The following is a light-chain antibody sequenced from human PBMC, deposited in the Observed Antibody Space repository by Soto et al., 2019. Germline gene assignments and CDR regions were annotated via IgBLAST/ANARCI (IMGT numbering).Light chain of an antibody. J-gene: IGKJ5*01. V-gene: IGKV1-5*03. Sequence: IQMTQSPSSLSASVGDRVTITCRASQSISSYLNWYQQKPGKAHKLLIYKAASLESGVQSRFSGSGSGTEFTLTIRSLQPDDFATYYCQQYNSYPYTFGQGTRLEIK. CDR2: KAA. CDR1: QSISSY. CDR3: QQYNSYPYT.